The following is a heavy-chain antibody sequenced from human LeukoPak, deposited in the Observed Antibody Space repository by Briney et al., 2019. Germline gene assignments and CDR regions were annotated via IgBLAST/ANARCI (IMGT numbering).Heavy chain of an antibody. Sequence: SQTLSLTCTVSGGSISSGSYYWSWIRQPAGKGLEWIGRIYTSGSTNYNPSLKSRVTISVDTSKNQFSLKLSSVTAADTAAYYCARDGNYGGNAYYYYYMDVWGKGTTVTVSS. J-gene: IGHJ6*03. D-gene: IGHD4-23*01. V-gene: IGHV4-61*02. CDR3: ARDGNYGGNAYYYYYMDV. CDR2: IYTSGST. CDR1: GGSISSGSYY.